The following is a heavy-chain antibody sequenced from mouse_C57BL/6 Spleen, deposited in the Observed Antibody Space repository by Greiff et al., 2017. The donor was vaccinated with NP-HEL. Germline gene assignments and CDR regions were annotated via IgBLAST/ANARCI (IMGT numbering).Heavy chain of an antibody. CDR2: IHPNSGST. CDR1: GYTFTSYW. J-gene: IGHJ2*01. V-gene: IGHV1-64*01. Sequence: VQLQQPGAELVKPGASVKLSCKASGYTFTSYWMHWVKQRPGQGLEWIGMIHPNSGSTNYNEKFKSKATLTVDKSSSTAYMQLSSLTSEDSAVYYCARRGPDYYFDYWGQGTTLTVSS. CDR3: ARRGPDYYFDY.